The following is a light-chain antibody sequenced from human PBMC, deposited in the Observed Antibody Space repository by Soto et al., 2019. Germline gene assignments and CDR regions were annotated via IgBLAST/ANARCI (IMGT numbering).Light chain of an antibody. CDR3: QQYNNCPPCT. Sequence: EIVMTQSPATLSVSPGERATLSFRASQSVSSNLASYQQKPGHAPPLLIYGASTRATAIPARFSGSGSGTEFTLPISSLQPADFAVYYCQQYNNCPPCTFGQGTKVDIK. CDR1: QSVSSN. V-gene: IGKV3-15*01. CDR2: GAS. J-gene: IGKJ1*01.